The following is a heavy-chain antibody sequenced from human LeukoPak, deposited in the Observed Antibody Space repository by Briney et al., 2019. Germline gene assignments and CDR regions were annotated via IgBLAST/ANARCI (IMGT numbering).Heavy chain of an antibody. Sequence: GSLRLSFAASGFPFSSYAMSWVRPAPARGLEWVSSLRGNGETFYADSVKGRCTLSRDDSRNMVHLQLNSLRVEDTAIYYCAKASWASDADAVLWGQGTQVTVSS. J-gene: IGHJ4*02. D-gene: IGHD3-10*01. V-gene: IGHV3-23*01. CDR1: GFPFSSYA. CDR2: LRGNGET. CDR3: AKASWASDADAVL.